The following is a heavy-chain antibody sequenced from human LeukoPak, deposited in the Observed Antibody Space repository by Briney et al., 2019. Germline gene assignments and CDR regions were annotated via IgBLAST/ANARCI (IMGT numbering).Heavy chain of an antibody. CDR2: ISYDGSNK. V-gene: IGHV3-30-3*01. CDR3: ARDGGHGDLPPFDY. CDR1: GFTFSSYA. J-gene: IGHJ4*02. Sequence: PGGSLRLSCAASGFTFSSYAMHWVRQAPGKGLEWVAVISYDGSNKYYADSVKGRFTISRDNSKNTLYLQMNSPRAEDTAVYYCARDGGHGDLPPFDYWGQGTLVTVSS. D-gene: IGHD4-17*01.